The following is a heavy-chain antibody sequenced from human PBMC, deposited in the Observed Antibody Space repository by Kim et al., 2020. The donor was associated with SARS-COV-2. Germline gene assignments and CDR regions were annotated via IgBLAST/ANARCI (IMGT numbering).Heavy chain of an antibody. Sequence: STYSAESVQGRFPIFRDNDKHTLYLQMSSLRADDTAVYYCAGGATSISYHWGQGTLVTVSS. D-gene: IGHD2-2*01. CDR3: AGGATSISYH. V-gene: IGHV3-53*01. CDR2: ST. J-gene: IGHJ1*01.